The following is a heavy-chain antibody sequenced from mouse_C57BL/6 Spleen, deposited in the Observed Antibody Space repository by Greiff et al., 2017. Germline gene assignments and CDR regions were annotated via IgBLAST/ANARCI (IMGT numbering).Heavy chain of an antibody. CDR3: ARDYDGYYGEY. Sequence: EVHLVESGPGLVKPSQSLSLTCSVTGYSITSGYYWNWIRQFPGNKLEWMGYISYDGSNNYNPSLKNRISITRDTSKNQFFLKLNSVTTEDTATYYCARDYDGYYGEYWGQGTTLTVSS. CDR2: ISYDGSN. CDR1: GYSITSGYY. D-gene: IGHD2-3*01. V-gene: IGHV3-6*01. J-gene: IGHJ2*01.